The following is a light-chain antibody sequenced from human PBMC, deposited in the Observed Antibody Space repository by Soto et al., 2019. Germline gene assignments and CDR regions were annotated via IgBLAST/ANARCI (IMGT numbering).Light chain of an antibody. Sequence: EIVMTQSPATLSVSPGERATLSCRASQSVSSKLAWYQQKPGQAPRLLIYGASTRATGIPARFSGSGSGTEFTLTISSLQSEDFAFYYCQQYNNWPPYTFGQGTKREIK. J-gene: IGKJ2*01. V-gene: IGKV3-15*01. CDR1: QSVSSK. CDR2: GAS. CDR3: QQYNNWPPYT.